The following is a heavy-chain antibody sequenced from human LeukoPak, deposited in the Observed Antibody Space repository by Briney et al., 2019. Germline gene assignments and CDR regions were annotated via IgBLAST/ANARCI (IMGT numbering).Heavy chain of an antibody. V-gene: IGHV3-21*01. CDR3: TRARQVVTIFGVVIIDYFDY. J-gene: IGHJ4*02. CDR1: GFTFSSYS. Sequence: GGSLRLSCAASGFTFSSYSMNWVRQAPGKGLEWVSSISSSSSYIYYADSVKGRFTISRDNAKNSLYLRMNSLRAEDTAVYYCTRARQVVTIFGVVIIDYFDYWGQGTLVTVSS. D-gene: IGHD3-3*01. CDR2: ISSSSSYI.